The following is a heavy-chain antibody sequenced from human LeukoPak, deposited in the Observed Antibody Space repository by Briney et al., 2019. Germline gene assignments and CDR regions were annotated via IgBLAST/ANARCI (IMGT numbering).Heavy chain of an antibody. V-gene: IGHV3-30*03. Sequence: GGSLTLSCAASGFTFSSYGMHCVRQAPGKGLEWVAVISYDGSNKYYADSVKGRFTISRDNAKNSLYLQMNSLSAEDTAVYHCARGVDGAFDLWGQGTMVTVSS. J-gene: IGHJ3*01. D-gene: IGHD5-12*01. CDR1: GFTFSSYG. CDR3: ARGVDGAFDL. CDR2: ISYDGSNK.